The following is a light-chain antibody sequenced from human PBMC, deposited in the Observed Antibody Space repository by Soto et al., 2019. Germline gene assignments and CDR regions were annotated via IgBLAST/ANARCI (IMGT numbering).Light chain of an antibody. V-gene: IGLV2-8*01. CDR3: GSKAGSDKHVV. CDR1: SSDIRDSNY. J-gene: IGLJ2*01. CDR2: EVT. Sequence: QSVLTQPPSASGSPGQSVTLSCSGISSDIRDSNYVSWYQQHPGKAPKLVVSEVTKRPSGVPDRFSGSRSGTTAFLTISGRQTEDEADYYCGSKAGSDKHVVFGGGTKLTVL.